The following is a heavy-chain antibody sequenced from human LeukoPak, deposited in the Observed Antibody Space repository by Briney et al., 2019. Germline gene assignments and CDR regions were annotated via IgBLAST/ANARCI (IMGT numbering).Heavy chain of an antibody. CDR2: IKQDGSEK. Sequence: GGSLRLSCAASGFTFSSYWMSWVRQAPGKGLEGVANIKQDGSEKYYVDSVKGRFTISRDNAKNSLYLQMNSLRAEDTAVYYCARVRWVMVQLERSDAFDIWGQGTMVTVSS. CDR3: ARVRWVMVQLERSDAFDI. D-gene: IGHD1-1*01. V-gene: IGHV3-7*01. J-gene: IGHJ3*02. CDR1: GFTFSSYW.